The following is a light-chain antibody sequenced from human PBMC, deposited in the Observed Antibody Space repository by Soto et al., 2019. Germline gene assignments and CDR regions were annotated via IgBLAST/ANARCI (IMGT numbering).Light chain of an antibody. V-gene: IGKV4-1*01. CDR2: WAS. J-gene: IGKJ2*01. CDR3: QQYYSTPQT. Sequence: DIVMTQSPDSLAVSLGERATINCKPSQSVLYNSNDKNYLAWYQQKPGQPTKLLIYWASTRESGVPDRFSGSGSGTDFTLTISSLQAEDVAVYYCQQYYSTPQTFGQGTKLEIK. CDR1: QSVLYNSNDKNY.